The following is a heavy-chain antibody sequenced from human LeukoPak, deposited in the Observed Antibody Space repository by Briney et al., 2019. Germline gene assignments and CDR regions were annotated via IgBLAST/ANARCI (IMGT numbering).Heavy chain of an antibody. CDR2: ISGGGGST. J-gene: IGHJ4*02. D-gene: IGHD3-22*01. V-gene: IGHV3-23*01. CDR3: AKDLGDSGGYNPFDF. Sequence: GGSLRLSCAASGFTFTSYSMNWVRQAPGKGLEWVSTISGGGGSTYYADSVKGRFTISRDNSKNTLFLQMSSLRAEDTAVYYCAKDLGDSGGYNPFDFWGQGTLVTVSS. CDR1: GFTFTSYS.